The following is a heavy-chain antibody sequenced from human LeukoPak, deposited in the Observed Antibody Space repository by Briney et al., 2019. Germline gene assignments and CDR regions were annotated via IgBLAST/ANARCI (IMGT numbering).Heavy chain of an antibody. CDR3: AREDGLFGELSLDF. D-gene: IGHD3-10*02. J-gene: IGHJ4*02. Sequence: ASVKVSCKASGGTFSSYAISWVRQAPGQGLEWMGRIIPIFGTANYAQKFQGRVTITTDESTSTAYIELSSLRSEDTAVYYCAREDGLFGELSLDFWGQGTVVTVSS. V-gene: IGHV1-69*05. CDR2: IIPIFGTA. CDR1: GGTFSSYA.